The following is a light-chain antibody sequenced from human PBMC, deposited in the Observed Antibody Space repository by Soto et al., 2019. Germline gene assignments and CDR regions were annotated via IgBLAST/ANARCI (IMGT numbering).Light chain of an antibody. CDR2: TTS. V-gene: IGKV1-39*01. CDR1: QSISRY. CDR3: QQSFSTPLT. Sequence: DIQVTQFPTSLSASVGDRVTVTCRASQSISRYLNWYQQKPGKAPKLLIYTTSILQSGVPSRFSGSGSGTDFTLTISSLQPEDSATYYCQQSFSTPLTFGGGTKVEI. J-gene: IGKJ4*01.